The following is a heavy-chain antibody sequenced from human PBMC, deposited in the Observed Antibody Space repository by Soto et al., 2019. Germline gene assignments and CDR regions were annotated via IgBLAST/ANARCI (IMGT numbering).Heavy chain of an antibody. J-gene: IGHJ4*02. Sequence: GGSLRLSCAASGFSFSSYLMNWVRQAPGKGLEWVANIKQDGSQKYYVDSVKGRFTISRDNAKNSLYLQMNSLRAEDTAIYYCAKAREVTLVRISLAQWGQGTLVTVSS. CDR3: AKAREVTLVRISLAQ. CDR2: IKQDGSQK. CDR1: GFSFSSYL. V-gene: IGHV3-7*03. D-gene: IGHD3-10*01.